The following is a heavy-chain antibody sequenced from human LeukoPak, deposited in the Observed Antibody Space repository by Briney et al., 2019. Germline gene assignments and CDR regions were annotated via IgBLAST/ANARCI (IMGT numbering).Heavy chain of an antibody. CDR1: GFTFSSYA. V-gene: IGHV3-9*01. Sequence: GGSLRLSCAASGFTFSSYAMSWVRQAPGKGLEWVSGISWNSGSIGYADSVKGRFTISRDNAKNSLYLQMNSLRAEDTALYYCAKDPRASPRYYFDYWGQGTLVTVSS. CDR2: ISWNSGSI. J-gene: IGHJ4*02. CDR3: AKDPRASPRYYFDY.